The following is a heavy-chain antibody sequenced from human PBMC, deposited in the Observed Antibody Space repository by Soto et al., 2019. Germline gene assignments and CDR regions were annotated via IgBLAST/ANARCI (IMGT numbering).Heavy chain of an antibody. CDR2: ISAYNGNT. Sequence: QVQLVQSGAEVKKPGASVKVSCKASGYTFTSYGISWVRQAPGQGLEWMGWISAYNGNTNYAQKLQGRVTMTTDTSTSTAYMERRSLRSDDTAVYYCARDSLLIVVVIGYYYGMDVWGQGTTVTVSS. CDR1: GYTFTSYG. CDR3: ARDSLLIVVVIGYYYGMDV. V-gene: IGHV1-18*01. D-gene: IGHD3-22*01. J-gene: IGHJ6*02.